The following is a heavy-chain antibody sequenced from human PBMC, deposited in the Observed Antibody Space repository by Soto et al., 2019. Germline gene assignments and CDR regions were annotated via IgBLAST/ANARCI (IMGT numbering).Heavy chain of an antibody. J-gene: IGHJ3*02. V-gene: IGHV5-10-1*01. Sequence: GASLNIYRKGSGYIFTRSCISWVRQLPGKGLEWTGRLVPRYSSTNYSQSFQGHVTITADKSISTAYRQWGSRTASDTAMYYCASPFYYDSSGYVRAFDIWGQGTRVT. CDR3: ASPFYYDSSGYVRAFDI. D-gene: IGHD3-22*01. CDR2: LVPRYSST. CDR1: GYIFTRSC.